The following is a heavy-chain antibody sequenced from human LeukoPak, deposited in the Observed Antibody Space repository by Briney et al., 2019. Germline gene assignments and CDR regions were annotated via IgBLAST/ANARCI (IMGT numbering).Heavy chain of an antibody. V-gene: IGHV3-30*03. CDR3: ATLWFGVLPDY. CDR1: GFTFSSYG. J-gene: IGHJ4*02. CDR2: ISYDGSNK. D-gene: IGHD3-10*01. Sequence: GGSLRLSCAASGFTFSSYGMHWVRQAPGKGLEWMAVISYDGSNKYYSDSVKGRFTISRDNSKNTLYLQMNSLRAEDTAVYYCATLWFGVLPDYWGQGTLVTVSS.